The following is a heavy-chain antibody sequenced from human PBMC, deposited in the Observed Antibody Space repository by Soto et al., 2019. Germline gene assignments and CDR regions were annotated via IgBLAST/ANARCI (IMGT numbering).Heavy chain of an antibody. V-gene: IGHV3-23*01. CDR1: GFTFSSYA. Sequence: EVQLLESGGGLVQPGGSLRLCCAASGFTFSSYAMSWVRQAPGKGLEWVSAISGSGGSTYYADSVKGRFTISRDNSKNTLYLQINSLRAEDTAVYYCAKGYSYGRPVRYWGQGTLVTVSS. CDR3: AKGYSYGRPVRY. J-gene: IGHJ4*02. CDR2: ISGSGGST. D-gene: IGHD5-18*01.